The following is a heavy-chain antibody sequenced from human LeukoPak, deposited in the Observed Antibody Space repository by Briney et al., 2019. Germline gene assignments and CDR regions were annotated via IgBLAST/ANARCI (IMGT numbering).Heavy chain of an antibody. Sequence: GGSLRLSCVASGLAFSSYGMHWVRQPPSKGLEWVTFIRYDGEKKHYVDSVKGRFTIPRDNSKNTLYLQINNLRPEDTAVYYCATTVLGRADWLDPWGLGTLVTVSS. J-gene: IGHJ5*02. D-gene: IGHD7-27*01. CDR3: ATTVLGRADWLDP. V-gene: IGHV3-30*02. CDR1: GLAFSSYG. CDR2: IRYDGEKK.